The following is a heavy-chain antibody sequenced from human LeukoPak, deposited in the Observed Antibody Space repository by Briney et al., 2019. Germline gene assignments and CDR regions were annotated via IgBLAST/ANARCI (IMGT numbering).Heavy chain of an antibody. D-gene: IGHD3-22*01. CDR2: INYSGST. Sequence: SATLSLTRAVYGGSFSGYYWGWIRPPPGEGLGGIGEINYSGSTNYNPSLKSRVTISVDTSKNQFSLKLSSVTAADTAVYYCARGLITYYYDSSGYFSPFDYWGQGTLVTVSS. V-gene: IGHV4-34*01. CDR3: ARGLITYYYDSSGYFSPFDY. CDR1: GGSFSGYY. J-gene: IGHJ4*02.